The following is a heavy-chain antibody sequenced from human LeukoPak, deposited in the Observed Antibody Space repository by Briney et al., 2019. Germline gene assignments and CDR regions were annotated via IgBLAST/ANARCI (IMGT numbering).Heavy chain of an antibody. CDR1: GGTFSSYA. CDR3: ARVDYYGSGDSDY. J-gene: IGHJ4*02. CDR2: IIPIFGTA. Sequence: SVKVSCKASGGTFSSYATSWVRQAPGQGLEWMGGIIPIFGTANYAQKFQGRVTITADESTSTAYMELSSLRSEDTAVYYCARVDYYGSGDSDYWGQGTLVTVSS. D-gene: IGHD3-10*01. V-gene: IGHV1-69*13.